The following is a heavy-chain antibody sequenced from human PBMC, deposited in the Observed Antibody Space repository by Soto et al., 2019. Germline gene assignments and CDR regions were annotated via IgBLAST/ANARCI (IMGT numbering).Heavy chain of an antibody. V-gene: IGHV3-23*01. J-gene: IGHJ4*02. CDR3: AKDKEGGFDYFDY. Sequence: QLGGSLRLSCAASGFTFSSYAMSWVRQAPGKGLEWVSAISGSGGSTYYADSVKGRFTISRDNSKNTLYLQMNSLRAEDTAVYYCAKDKEGGFDYFDYWGQGTLVTVSS. CDR1: GFTFSSYA. D-gene: IGHD2-15*01. CDR2: ISGSGGST.